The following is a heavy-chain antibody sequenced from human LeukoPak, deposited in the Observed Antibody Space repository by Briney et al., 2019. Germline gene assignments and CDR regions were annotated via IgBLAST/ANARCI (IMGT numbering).Heavy chain of an antibody. CDR1: GFTFSDYY. Sequence: GGSLRLSCAASGFTFSDYYMSWIRQAPGKGLEWVSYISSSGSTIYYADSVKGRFTISRDNAKNSLYLQMNSLRAKDTAVSYCARAKTRYGSGSYPLDYWGQGTLVTVSS. D-gene: IGHD3-10*01. CDR3: ARAKTRYGSGSYPLDY. CDR2: ISSSGSTI. V-gene: IGHV3-11*01. J-gene: IGHJ4*02.